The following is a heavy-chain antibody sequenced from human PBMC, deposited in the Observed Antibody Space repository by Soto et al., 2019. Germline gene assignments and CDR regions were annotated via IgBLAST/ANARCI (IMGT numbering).Heavy chain of an antibody. CDR1: GGTFSSYA. V-gene: IGHV1-69*13. Sequence: ASVKVSCKASGGTFSSYAISWVRQAPGQGLEWMGGIIPIFGTANYAQKFQGRVTITADESTSTAYMELSSLRSEDTAVYYCAREHYDSSGPTTPRVYDYWGQGTLVTVSS. D-gene: IGHD3-22*01. J-gene: IGHJ4*02. CDR2: IIPIFGTA. CDR3: AREHYDSSGPTTPRVYDY.